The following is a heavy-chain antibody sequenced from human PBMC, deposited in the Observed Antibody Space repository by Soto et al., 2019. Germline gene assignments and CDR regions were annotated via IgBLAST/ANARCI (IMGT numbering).Heavy chain of an antibody. D-gene: IGHD2-15*01. CDR2: IYHSGST. CDR1: GGSSSNGGYS. CDR3: ARGEVVALGY. Sequence: QLQLQESGSGLVKPSQTLSLICAVSGGSSSNGGYSWSWIRQPPGKGLEWIGYIYHSGSTYYNPSLKSRVTILVDRSKNQFSLKLSSVTAADTAVYYCARGEVVALGYWGQGTLVTVSS. V-gene: IGHV4-30-2*01. J-gene: IGHJ4*02.